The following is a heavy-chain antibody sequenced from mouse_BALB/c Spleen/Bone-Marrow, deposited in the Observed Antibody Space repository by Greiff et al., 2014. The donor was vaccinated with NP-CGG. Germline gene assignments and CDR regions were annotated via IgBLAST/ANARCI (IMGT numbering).Heavy chain of an antibody. Sequence: QVQLQQSGAELARPGASVKLSCKASGYTFTSYWMQWVKQRPGQGLEWIGAIYPGDGDTRYTQKFKGKATLTADKPSSTAYMQLSSLASEDSAVYYCARFYGYDGMDYWGQGTSVTVSS. CDR3: ARFYGYDGMDY. V-gene: IGHV1-87*01. J-gene: IGHJ4*01. CDR1: GYTFTSYW. CDR2: IYPGDGDT. D-gene: IGHD2-2*01.